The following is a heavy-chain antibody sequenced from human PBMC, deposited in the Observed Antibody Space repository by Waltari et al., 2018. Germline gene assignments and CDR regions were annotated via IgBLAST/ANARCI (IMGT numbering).Heavy chain of an antibody. V-gene: IGHV1-69*05. CDR2: IIPIFGTA. CDR1: GGTFISYA. D-gene: IGHD6-19*01. Sequence: QVQLVQSGAEVKKPGSSVKVSCKASGGTFISYAISRVRQAPGQGLEWMGGIIPIFGTANYAQKFQGRVTITTDESTSTAYMELSSLRSEDTAVYYCARGAVAGSGCDNWGQGTLVTVSS. CDR3: ARGAVAGSGCDN. J-gene: IGHJ4*02.